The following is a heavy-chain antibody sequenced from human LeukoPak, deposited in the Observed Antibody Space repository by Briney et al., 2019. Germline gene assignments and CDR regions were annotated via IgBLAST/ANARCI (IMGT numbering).Heavy chain of an antibody. J-gene: IGHJ6*03. CDR1: GYSFTSYW. CDR2: IYPGDSDT. V-gene: IGHV5-51*01. CDR3: ARGGETAESYYYYYMDV. D-gene: IGHD2-21*01. Sequence: GESLKISCKGSGYSFTSYWIGWVRQMPGKGLEWMGIIYPGDSDTRYSPSFQGQVTISADKSISTAYLQWSSLKASDTAMYYCARGGETAESYYYYYMDVWGKGTTVTVSS.